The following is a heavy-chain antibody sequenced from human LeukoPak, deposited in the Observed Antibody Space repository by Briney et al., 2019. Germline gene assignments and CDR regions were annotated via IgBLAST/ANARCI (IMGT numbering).Heavy chain of an antibody. V-gene: IGHV4-31*03. Sequence: SETLSLTCTVSGGSISSGVYYWSWIRQHPGKGLEWIGYIYYSGSTYYNLSLKSRVTISVDTSKNQFSLKLSSVTAADTAVYYCARVWPQRGSSGSYDAFDIWGQGTMVTVSS. CDR1: GGSISSGVYY. CDR3: ARVWPQRGSSGSYDAFDI. J-gene: IGHJ3*02. CDR2: IYYSGST. D-gene: IGHD3-22*01.